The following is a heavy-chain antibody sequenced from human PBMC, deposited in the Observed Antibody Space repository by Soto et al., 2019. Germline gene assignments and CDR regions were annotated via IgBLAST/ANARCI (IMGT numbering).Heavy chain of an antibody. Sequence: GGSLRLSCAASGFTFSSYWMSWVRQAPGKGLEWVANIKQDRSEKYYVDSVKGRFTISRDNAKNSLYLQMNSLRAEDTAVYYCARAPYCSSTSCYDAFDIWGQGTMVTVSS. V-gene: IGHV3-7*01. CDR1: GFTFSSYW. CDR2: IKQDRSEK. CDR3: ARAPYCSSTSCYDAFDI. D-gene: IGHD2-2*01. J-gene: IGHJ3*02.